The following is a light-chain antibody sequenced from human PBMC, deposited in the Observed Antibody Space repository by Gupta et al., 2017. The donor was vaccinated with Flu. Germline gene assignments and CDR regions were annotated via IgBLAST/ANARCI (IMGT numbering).Light chain of an antibody. J-gene: IGKJ4*01. Sequence: EIVLTQSPGTLSLSPGERATLSCRASQSVSSSYLAWYQQKPGQASRLLIYGASSRATGIPYRFSGSGSGTDFTLTISRLEPEDFAVYYCQQYGNSPLTFGGGTKVEVK. CDR3: QQYGNSPLT. CDR1: QSVSSSY. CDR2: GAS. V-gene: IGKV3-20*01.